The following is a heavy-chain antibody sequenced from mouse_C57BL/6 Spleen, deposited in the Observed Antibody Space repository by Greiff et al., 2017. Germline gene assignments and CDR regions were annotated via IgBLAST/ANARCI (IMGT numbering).Heavy chain of an antibody. D-gene: IGHD2-4*01. CDR1: GYTFTDYY. J-gene: IGHJ2*01. V-gene: IGHV1-76*01. Sequence: VKLQESGAELVRPGASVKLSCKASGYTFTDYYINWVKQRPGQGLEWIARIYPGSGNTYYNEKFKGKATLTAEKSSSTAYMQLSSLTSEDSAVYFCARRADDYDYFDYWGQGTTLTVSS. CDR2: IYPGSGNT. CDR3: ARRADDYDYFDY.